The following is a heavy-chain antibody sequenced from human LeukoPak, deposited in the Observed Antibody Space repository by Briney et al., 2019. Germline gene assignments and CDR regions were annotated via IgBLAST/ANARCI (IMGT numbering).Heavy chain of an antibody. Sequence: GGSLRLSCAASGFTFDDYVMHWVRQAPGKGLVWVSRIKYDGSDTSYVDSVKGRFTISRDNAKNTLYLQMNSLRAEDTATYYCAKDNSPGWFGPWGQGTLVTVSS. D-gene: IGHD4-11*01. CDR1: GFTFDDYV. V-gene: IGHV3-74*01. J-gene: IGHJ5*02. CDR2: IKYDGSDT. CDR3: AKDNSPGWFGP.